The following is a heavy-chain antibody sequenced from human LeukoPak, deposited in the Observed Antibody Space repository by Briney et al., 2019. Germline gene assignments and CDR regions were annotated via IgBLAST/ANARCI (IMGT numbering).Heavy chain of an antibody. V-gene: IGHV4-59*01. CDR2: VDYSGSI. Sequence: SETLSLTCTVSGGSISRNSWNWIRQSPGEGLEWIGYVDYSGSINYNPSLKSRVTISVDTSKNQFSLKLSSVTAADTAVYYCARDWGIAAAGSYYYYGMDVWGQGTTVTVSS. D-gene: IGHD6-13*01. CDR3: ARDWGIAAAGSYYYYGMDV. CDR1: GGSISRNS. J-gene: IGHJ6*02.